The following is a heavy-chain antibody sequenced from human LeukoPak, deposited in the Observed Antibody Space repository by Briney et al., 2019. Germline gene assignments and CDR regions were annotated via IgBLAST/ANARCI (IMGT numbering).Heavy chain of an antibody. CDR1: GFTFDDYG. J-gene: IGHJ4*02. D-gene: IGHD5-24*01. CDR2: IKQDGSEK. Sequence: GGSLRLSCAASGFTFDDYGMSWVRQAPGKGLEWVANIKQDGSEKYYVDSVKGRFTISRDNAKKSLYLQMNSLRAEDTAVYYCARETEMANLDYWGQGTLVTVSS. CDR3: ARETEMANLDY. V-gene: IGHV3-7*04.